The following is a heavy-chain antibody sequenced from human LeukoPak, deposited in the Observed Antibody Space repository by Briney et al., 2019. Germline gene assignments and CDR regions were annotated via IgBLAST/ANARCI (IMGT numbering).Heavy chain of an antibody. CDR3: ARTRGVPYGDYLNDY. CDR2: VFYSGRT. V-gene: IGHV4-59*01. CDR1: GGSISSYY. D-gene: IGHD4-17*01. Sequence: SETLSLTCTVSGGSISSYYWSWIRQPPGKGLEWIGYVFYSGRTDHNPSLKSRLTISVDTSKNQFSLKLSSVTAADTAVYYCARTRGVPYGDYLNDYWGQGTLVTVSS. J-gene: IGHJ4*02.